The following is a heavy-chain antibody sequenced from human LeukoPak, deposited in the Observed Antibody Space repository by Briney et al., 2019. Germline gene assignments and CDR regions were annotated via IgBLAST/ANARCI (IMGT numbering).Heavy chain of an antibody. CDR3: VRGTGY. Sequence: GGSLRLSCSVSGFTFSTYVMHWVRQAPGKGLEYVSAISSNGDNTYYADSVEGRFTISRDNSKNTLYLQMSSLRADDTAVYYCVRGTGYWGQGTLVTVSS. J-gene: IGHJ4*02. V-gene: IGHV3-64D*06. CDR1: GFTFSTYV. CDR2: ISSNGDNT.